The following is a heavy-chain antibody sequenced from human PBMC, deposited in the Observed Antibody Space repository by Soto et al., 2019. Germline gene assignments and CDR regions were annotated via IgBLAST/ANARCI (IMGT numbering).Heavy chain of an antibody. CDR3: ANLYGDYNPY. Sequence: GGSLRFSCAASGITLRNYALKWVRQAPGQGLEWVSAIAGDGSTYYANSVKGRFTISRDTFKNTVYLQMNSLRAEDTALYYCANLYGDYNPYWGQGTLVTVSS. J-gene: IGHJ4*01. CDR2: IAGDGST. CDR1: GITLRNYA. V-gene: IGHV3-23*01. D-gene: IGHD4-17*01.